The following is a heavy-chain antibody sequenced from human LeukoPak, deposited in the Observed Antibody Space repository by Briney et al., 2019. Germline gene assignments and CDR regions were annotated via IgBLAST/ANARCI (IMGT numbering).Heavy chain of an antibody. Sequence: SVKVSCKASGGTFSSYAISWVRQAPGQGLEWMGGIIPIFGTANYAQKFQGRVTITADESTSTAYMELSSLRSEDTAVYYCARGTLNLAARPDLDYYYYYYMDVWGKGTTVTVSS. D-gene: IGHD6-6*01. CDR2: IIPIFGTA. CDR1: GGTFSSYA. CDR3: ARGTLNLAARPDLDYYYYYYMDV. V-gene: IGHV1-69*13. J-gene: IGHJ6*03.